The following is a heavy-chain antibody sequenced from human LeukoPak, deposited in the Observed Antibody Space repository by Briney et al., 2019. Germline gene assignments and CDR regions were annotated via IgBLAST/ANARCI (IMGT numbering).Heavy chain of an antibody. J-gene: IGHJ4*02. D-gene: IGHD3-22*01. CDR1: GFTFSYYS. V-gene: IGHV3-21*01. Sequence: GGSLRLSCAASGFTFSYYSMNWVRQAPGKGLEWVSSISSSSTYIYYADSVKGRFTISRDNSKNTLYLQMNSLRAEDTAVYYCARDYYDSSFFFDYWGQGTLVTVSS. CDR2: ISSSSTYI. CDR3: ARDYYDSSFFFDY.